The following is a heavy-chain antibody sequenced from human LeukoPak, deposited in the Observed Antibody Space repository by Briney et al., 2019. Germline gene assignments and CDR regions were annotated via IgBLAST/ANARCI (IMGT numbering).Heavy chain of an antibody. D-gene: IGHD6-6*01. CDR2: IYISGST. Sequence: SETLSLTCTVSGGSFTTYYWSWIRQPAGKGLEWIGRIYISGSTNYNPSLKSRVTMSVDTSKNQFSLKLSSVTAADTAVYYCARFSSIAAAFDYWGQGTLVTVSS. CDR3: ARFSSIAAAFDY. V-gene: IGHV4-4*07. CDR1: GGSFTTYY. J-gene: IGHJ4*02.